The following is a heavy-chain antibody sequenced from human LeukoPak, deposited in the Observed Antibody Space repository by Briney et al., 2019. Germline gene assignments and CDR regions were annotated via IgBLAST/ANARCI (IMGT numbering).Heavy chain of an antibody. CDR1: GYTFTGYC. V-gene: IGHV1-2*02. CDR3: ARRYCSSTSCYHWFDP. D-gene: IGHD2-2*01. Sequence: AASVKVSCKASGYTFTGYCMHWVRQAPGQGLEWMGWINPNSGGTNYAQKFQGRVTMTRDTSISTAYMELSRLRSDDTAVYYCARRYCSSTSCYHWFDPWGQGTLVTVSS. CDR2: INPNSGGT. J-gene: IGHJ5*02.